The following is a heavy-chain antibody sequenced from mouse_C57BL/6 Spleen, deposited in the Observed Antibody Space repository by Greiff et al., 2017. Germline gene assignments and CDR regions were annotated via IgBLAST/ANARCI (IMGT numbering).Heavy chain of an antibody. J-gene: IGHJ4*01. Sequence: VQLVESGPGLVAPSQSLSITCTVSGFSLTSYAISWVRQPPGKGLEWLGVIWTGGGTHYNSALKSSLSISKDNSKSQVFLKMNSLQTDDTARYXWAGGDYGSSPLAMDYWGQGTSVTVSS. D-gene: IGHD1-1*01. CDR3: AGGDYGSSPLAMDY. CDR1: GFSLTSYA. CDR2: IWTGGGT. V-gene: IGHV2-9-1*01.